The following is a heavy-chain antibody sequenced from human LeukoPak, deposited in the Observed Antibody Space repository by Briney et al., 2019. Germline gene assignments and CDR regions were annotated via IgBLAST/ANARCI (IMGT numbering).Heavy chain of an antibody. CDR1: GFRVSDYY. D-gene: IGHD3/OR15-3a*01. Sequence: GGSLRLSCAVSGFRVSDYYMSWVHQAPGKGLEWVGLIHDSGEAFYADFARGRFAISRDESENTLYLQMNSLRVEDTAVYFCARDRAANQDWVEFDPWGQGTPVIVSS. V-gene: IGHV3-66*03. J-gene: IGHJ5*02. CDR3: ARDRAANQDWVEFDP. CDR2: IHDSGEA.